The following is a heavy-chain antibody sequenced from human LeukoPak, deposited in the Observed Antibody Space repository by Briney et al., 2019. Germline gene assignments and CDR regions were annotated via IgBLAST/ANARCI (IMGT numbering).Heavy chain of an antibody. Sequence: SETLSLTCAVYGGSFSGYYWSWIRQPPGKGLEWIGEINHSGSTNYNPSLKSRVTISVDTSKNQFSLKLSSVTAADTAVYYCARGPPGSYDSGPLSYYYYMDVWGKGTTVTVSS. V-gene: IGHV4-34*01. CDR2: INHSGST. D-gene: IGHD5-12*01. CDR3: ARGPPGSYDSGPLSYYYYMDV. CDR1: GGSFSGYY. J-gene: IGHJ6*03.